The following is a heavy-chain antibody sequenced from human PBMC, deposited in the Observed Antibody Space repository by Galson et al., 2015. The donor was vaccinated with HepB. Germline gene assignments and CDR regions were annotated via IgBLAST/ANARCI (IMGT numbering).Heavy chain of an antibody. J-gene: IGHJ3*02. D-gene: IGHD1-14*01. V-gene: IGHV5-51*01. CDR1: GYSFTSYW. CDR3: ARHLTGWSFNDAFDI. CDR2: IYPGDSDT. Sequence: QSGAEVKKPGESLKISCKGSGYSFTSYWIGWVRQMPGKGLEWMGIIYPGDSDTRYSPSFQGQVTISADKSISTAYLQWSSLKASDTAMYYCARHLTGWSFNDAFDIWGQGTMVTVSS.